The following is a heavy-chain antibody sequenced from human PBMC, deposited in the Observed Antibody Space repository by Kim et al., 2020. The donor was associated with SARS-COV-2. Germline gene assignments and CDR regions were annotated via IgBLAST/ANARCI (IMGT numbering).Heavy chain of an antibody. CDR2: ITHGGST. J-gene: IGHJ4*02. CDR1: GGSLSGYY. CDR3: ARHTDQQLPDDY. D-gene: IGHD6-13*01. Sequence: SETLSLTCAVYGGSLSGYYWSWIRQSPGKGLEWIGEITHGGSTKYNPSLKSQFTISVDTSKNQFSLNLSSVTAADAAMYYCARHTDQQLPDDYWGQGTLVTVSS. V-gene: IGHV4-34*01.